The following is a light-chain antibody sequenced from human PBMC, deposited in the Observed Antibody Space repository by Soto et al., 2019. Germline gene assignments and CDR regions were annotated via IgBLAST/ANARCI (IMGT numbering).Light chain of an antibody. Sequence: QSALTQPPSASGTPGQRVTISCSGSSSNVGINSVNWYQQLPGAAPKVLIYSTNQRPSGVPDRFSGSKSGTSASLAISGLQPEDEADYYCAAWHDSLNGPVFGGGTKLTVL. CDR1: SSNVGINS. J-gene: IGLJ2*01. V-gene: IGLV1-44*01. CDR2: STN. CDR3: AAWHDSLNGPV.